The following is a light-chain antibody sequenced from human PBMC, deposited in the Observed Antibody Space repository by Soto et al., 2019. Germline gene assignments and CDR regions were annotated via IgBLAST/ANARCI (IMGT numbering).Light chain of an antibody. J-gene: IGKJ5*01. Sequence: EIVLTQSPATLSLSPGERGTLSCRASQSVSTYLAWYQQKPGQAPRLLIYDASKRATGIPARFSGSGSGTDFTLTISSPEPEDSAVYYCQQRTNSLITFGQGTRLEIE. V-gene: IGKV3-11*01. CDR3: QQRTNSLIT. CDR2: DAS. CDR1: QSVSTY.